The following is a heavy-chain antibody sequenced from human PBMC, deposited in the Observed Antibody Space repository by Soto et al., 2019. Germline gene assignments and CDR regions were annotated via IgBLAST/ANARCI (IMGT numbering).Heavy chain of an antibody. Sequence: ASVKVSCKVSGYTLTELSMHWVRQAPGKGLEWMGGFDPEDGETIYAQKFQGRVTMTEDTSTDTAYMELSSLRSEDTAVYYCVGIAAAGSLYYYGMDVWGQGTTVTVSS. V-gene: IGHV1-24*01. CDR2: FDPEDGET. CDR1: GYTLTELS. J-gene: IGHJ6*02. D-gene: IGHD6-13*01. CDR3: VGIAAAGSLYYYGMDV.